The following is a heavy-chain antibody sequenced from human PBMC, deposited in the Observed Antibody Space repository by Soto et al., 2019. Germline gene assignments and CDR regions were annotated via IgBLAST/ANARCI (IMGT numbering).Heavy chain of an antibody. V-gene: IGHV3-13*04. CDR2: IGTAGDT. CDR1: GFTFSSYD. CDR3: ARAPMHRPDY. Sequence: GGSLRLSCAASGFTFSSYDMHWVRQATGKGLEWVSGIGTAGDTYYPGSVKGRFTISRDNAKNTLYLQMNSLRAEDTAVYYCARAPMHRPDYWGQGTLVTVSS. D-gene: IGHD3-16*01. J-gene: IGHJ4*02.